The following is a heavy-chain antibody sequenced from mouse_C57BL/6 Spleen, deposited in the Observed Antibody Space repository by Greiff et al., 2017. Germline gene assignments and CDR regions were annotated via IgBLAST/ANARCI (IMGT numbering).Heavy chain of an antibody. CDR1: GYTFTGYW. V-gene: IGHV1-9*01. J-gene: IGHJ3*01. CDR2: IYPGSGST. D-gene: IGHD2-12*01. Sequence: VQLQQPGAELMKPGASVKLSCKATGYTFTGYWIQWVKQRPGHGLEWIGEIYPGSGSTNYNEKFKGKATFTVDKSSNTAYMQLSSLTTEDSAIYYCAIGYYSYQSWIDYWGQGTLVTVSA. CDR3: AIGYYSYQSWIDY.